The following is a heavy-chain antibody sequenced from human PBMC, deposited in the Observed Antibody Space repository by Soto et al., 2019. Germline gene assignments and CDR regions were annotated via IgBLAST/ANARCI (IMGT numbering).Heavy chain of an antibody. V-gene: IGHV3-23*01. CDR3: AKDYGSGPGDWFDT. CDR2: ISGSGDST. Sequence: EVHLLESGGGLVQPGGSLRLSCAASGFTFSSYAMSWVRQAPGKGLEWVSAISGSGDSTYFADSVKGRFTISRDNSKNTLYLQMNGLRAEDTAVYYCAKDYGSGPGDWFDTWGQGTLVTVSS. D-gene: IGHD3-10*01. CDR1: GFTFSSYA. J-gene: IGHJ5*02.